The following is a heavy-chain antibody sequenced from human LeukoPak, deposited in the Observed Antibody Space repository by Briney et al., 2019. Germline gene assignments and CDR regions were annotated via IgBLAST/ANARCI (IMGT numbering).Heavy chain of an antibody. CDR3: AREGLYGSGSYFPDAFDI. CDR2: ISSTGATM. D-gene: IGHD3-10*01. J-gene: IGHJ3*02. V-gene: IGHV3-48*03. Sequence: GGSLRLSCAASGFTLSSYEMNWVRQAPGKGLEWVSFISSTGATMYYADSVQGRFTISRDNAKNSPHLQLNSLRAEDTAVYYCAREGLYGSGSYFPDAFDIWGQGTMVTVSS. CDR1: GFTLSSYE.